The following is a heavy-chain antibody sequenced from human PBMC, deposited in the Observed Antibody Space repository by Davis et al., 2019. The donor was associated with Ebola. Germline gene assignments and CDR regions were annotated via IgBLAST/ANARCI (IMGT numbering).Heavy chain of an antibody. V-gene: IGHV4-39*01. J-gene: IGHJ4*02. CDR3: ARHERGRDY. Sequence: WVRQAPGKGLEWIGSIYYSGSTYYNPSLKSRVTISVDTSKNQFSLTLSSVTAADTAVYYCARHERGRDYWGQGTLVTVSS. CDR2: IYYSGST.